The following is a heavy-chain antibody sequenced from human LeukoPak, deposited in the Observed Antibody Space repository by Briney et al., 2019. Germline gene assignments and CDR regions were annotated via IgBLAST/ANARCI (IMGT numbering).Heavy chain of an antibody. J-gene: IGHJ5*02. Sequence: GGSLRLSCAASGFTFSSYGMHWARQTPGKGLDWVAFIRYDASKKYYADSVKGRFTITRDNSKNTLYLQMNSLRVEDTAVYYCAKGPEIQNWFDPWGQGTLVTVSS. CDR3: AKGPEIQNWFDP. CDR2: IRYDASKK. V-gene: IGHV3-30*02. D-gene: IGHD5-18*01. CDR1: GFTFSSYG.